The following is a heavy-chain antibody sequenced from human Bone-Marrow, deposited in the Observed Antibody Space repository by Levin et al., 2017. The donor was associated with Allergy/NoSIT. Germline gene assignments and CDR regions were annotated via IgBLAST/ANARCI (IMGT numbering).Heavy chain of an antibody. CDR3: AKHCTSTTCYAGFDQ. Sequence: VKVSCKASGGTFSSSGIIWVRQAPGQGLEWMGGIIPMFGTENYAQKFQGRVTITADDSMSTTYMELSSLRSGDTAVYYCAKHCTSTTCYAGFDQWGQGTLVTVSS. J-gene: IGHJ4*02. CDR2: IIPMFGTE. V-gene: IGHV1-69*13. D-gene: IGHD2-2*01. CDR1: GGTFSSSG.